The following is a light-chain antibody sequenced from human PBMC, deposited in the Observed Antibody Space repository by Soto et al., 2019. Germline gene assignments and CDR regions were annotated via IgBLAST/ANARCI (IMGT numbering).Light chain of an antibody. CDR2: RNS. V-gene: IGLV1-47*01. Sequence: QDVVTQPPSASGTPGQSVTISCSGSSSNIGSNYVYWYQQLPGTVPQLLIYRNSERPSGVPDRFSGSKSGTSASLAISGLRSEDEADYYCAAWDDSLSGVVFGGGTTLTVL. J-gene: IGLJ2*01. CDR1: SSNIGSNY. CDR3: AAWDDSLSGVV.